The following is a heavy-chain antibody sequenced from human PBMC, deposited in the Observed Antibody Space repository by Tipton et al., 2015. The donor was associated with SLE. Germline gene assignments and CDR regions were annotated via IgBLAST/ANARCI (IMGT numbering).Heavy chain of an antibody. D-gene: IGHD3-10*01. J-gene: IGHJ5*02. CDR2: IYYSGST. Sequence: TLSLTCTVSGGSISSSSYYWGWIRQPPGKGLEWIGSIYYSGSTYYNPSLKSRVTISVDTSKNQFSLKLSSVTAADTAVYYCARGYYYYGSGSYLNWFDPWGQGTLVTVSS. CDR1: GGSISSSSYY. CDR3: ARGYYYYGSGSYLNWFDP. V-gene: IGHV4-39*07.